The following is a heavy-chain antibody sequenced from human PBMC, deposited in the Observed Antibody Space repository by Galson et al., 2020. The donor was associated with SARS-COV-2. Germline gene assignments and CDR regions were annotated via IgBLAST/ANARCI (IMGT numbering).Heavy chain of an antibody. J-gene: IGHJ4*02. CDR3: VRPGYYDSSGYYLNDY. V-gene: IGHV5-51*01. Sequence: GESLKISCKGSGYTFTSQWIGWVRQMPGKGLEWMGIIYPGDSDMRYSPSFQGQVTISADKSSSTAYLQWSSLKASDTAMYYCVRPGYYDSSGYYLNDYWGQGTLVTGSS. CDR2: IYPGDSDM. CDR1: GYTFTSQW. D-gene: IGHD3-22*01.